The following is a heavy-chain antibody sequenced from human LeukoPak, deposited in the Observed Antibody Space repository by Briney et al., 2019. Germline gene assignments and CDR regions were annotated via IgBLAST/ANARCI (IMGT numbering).Heavy chain of an antibody. CDR1: GFSFSTYW. D-gene: IGHD3-3*01. CDR3: ARDTYYDFWSGYVYYMDV. J-gene: IGHJ3*01. V-gene: IGHV3-7*01. CDR2: IKRDGSEK. Sequence: GGSLRLSCAASGFSFSTYWMTWVRQAPGKGLEWVANIKRDGSEKHYVDSVKGRFTISRDNAKNSLYLQMNSLRAEDTAVYYCARDTYYDFWSGYVYYMDVWGQGTMVTVSS.